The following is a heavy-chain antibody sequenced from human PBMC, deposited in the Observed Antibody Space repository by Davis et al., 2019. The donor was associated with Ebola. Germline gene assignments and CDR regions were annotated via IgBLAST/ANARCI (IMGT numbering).Heavy chain of an antibody. CDR3: TADVVPAATRGVYYYYYYMDV. CDR1: GFTFTNAW. V-gene: IGHV3-15*01. J-gene: IGHJ6*03. D-gene: IGHD2-2*01. Sequence: GGSLRLSCAASGFTFTNAWMSWVRQAPGKGLEWVGRIKSKTDGGTTDYAAPVKGRFTILRDDSKNTLYLQMNSLKTEDSAVYYCTADVVPAATRGVYYYYYYMDVWGKGTTVTVSS. CDR2: IKSKTDGGTT.